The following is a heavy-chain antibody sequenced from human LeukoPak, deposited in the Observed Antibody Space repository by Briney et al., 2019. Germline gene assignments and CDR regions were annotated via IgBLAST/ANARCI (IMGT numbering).Heavy chain of an antibody. CDR3: AKDFDSSSWYGFDY. CDR1: GFTFSNYG. CDR2: ITANGGTT. D-gene: IGHD6-13*01. Sequence: PGGSLRLSCAASGFTFSNYGMNWVRQAPGKGLEWVSGITANGGTTYYADSVKGRFTISRDNSKNTLYLQMNSLRAEDTAVYYCAKDFDSSSWYGFDYWGQGTLVTVSS. J-gene: IGHJ4*02. V-gene: IGHV3-23*01.